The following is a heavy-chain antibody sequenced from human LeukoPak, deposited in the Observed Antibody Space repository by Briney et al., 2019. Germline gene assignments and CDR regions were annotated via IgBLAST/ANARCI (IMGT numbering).Heavy chain of an antibody. J-gene: IGHJ5*02. CDR3: ARVPPKGYFHSRGGNYFDP. Sequence: PSETLSLTCDVSDYSIASGYYWGWVRQPPGKGLEWIGNIYHSGSTYYNPSLKSRVTISVDTSKNQFSLKVNSVTAADTAVYYCARVPPKGYFHSRGGNYFDPWGQGTLVTVSS. CDR2: IYHSGST. CDR1: DYSIASGYY. V-gene: IGHV4-38-2*01. D-gene: IGHD3-22*01.